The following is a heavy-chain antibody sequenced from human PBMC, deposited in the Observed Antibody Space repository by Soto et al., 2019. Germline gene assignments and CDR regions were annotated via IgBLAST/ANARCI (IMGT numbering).Heavy chain of an antibody. CDR3: ARDQYYYGMDV. Sequence: QVQLQESGPGLVKPSETLSLTCTVSGASVSSGSYYWSWIRQPPGKGLEWIGYIYYSGSTNYNPSLKSRVTISVDTSKNQFSLKLSSVTAADTAVYYCARDQYYYGMDVWGQGTTVTVSS. CDR2: IYYSGST. CDR1: GASVSSGSYY. V-gene: IGHV4-61*01. J-gene: IGHJ6*02.